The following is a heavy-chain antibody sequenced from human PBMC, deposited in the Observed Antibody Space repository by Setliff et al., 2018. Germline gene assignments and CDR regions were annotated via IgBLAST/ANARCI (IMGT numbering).Heavy chain of an antibody. J-gene: IGHJ4*02. Sequence: PSETLSLTCSVSGDSMSFSYWSWIRQPPGKGLEWIGYIYYSGSTDSHPSLKSRVTISMDTSKNQFSLKVSSVTAADTAVYYCAKGRGEMDSWGQGILVTVSS. V-gene: IGHV4-59*12. CDR2: IYYSGST. CDR3: AKGRGEMDS. CDR1: GDSMSFSY. D-gene: IGHD3-10*01.